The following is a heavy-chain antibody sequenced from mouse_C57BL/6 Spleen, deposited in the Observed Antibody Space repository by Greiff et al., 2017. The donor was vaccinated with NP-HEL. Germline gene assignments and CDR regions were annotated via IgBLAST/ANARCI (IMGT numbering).Heavy chain of an antibody. CDR2: IYPRSGNT. V-gene: IGHV1-81*01. J-gene: IGHJ2*01. Sequence: QVQLQESGAELARPGASVKLSCKASGYTFTSYGISWVKQRTGQGLEWIGEIYPRSGNTYYNEKFKGKATLTADKSSSTAYMELRSLTSEDPAVYFWARWGLLRYFDYWGQGTTLTVSS. D-gene: IGHD1-1*01. CDR1: GYTFTSYG. CDR3: ARWGLLRYFDY.